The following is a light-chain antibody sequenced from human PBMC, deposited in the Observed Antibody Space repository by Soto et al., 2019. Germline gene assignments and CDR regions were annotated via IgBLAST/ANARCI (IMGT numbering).Light chain of an antibody. CDR3: QQYSTHST. Sequence: DIQMTQSPSTLSASVGDRVTITCRASQSISRWLAWYQLKPGKAPKLLIYDVSNLQSGVPPRFSGSASGTEFTLTIGSLQPDDYAIYYCQQYSTHSTFGQGTKLEI. J-gene: IGKJ2*01. CDR1: QSISRW. V-gene: IGKV1-5*01. CDR2: DVS.